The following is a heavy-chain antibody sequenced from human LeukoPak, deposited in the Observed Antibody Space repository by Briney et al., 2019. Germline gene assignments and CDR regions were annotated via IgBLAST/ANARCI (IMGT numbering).Heavy chain of an antibody. CDR3: ARDGVFGEGDY. V-gene: IGHV4-39*07. CDR2: IYYSGST. D-gene: IGHD3-10*02. J-gene: IGHJ4*02. CDR1: GGSISSSSYY. Sequence: PSETLSLTCTVSGGSISSSSYYWGWIRQPPGKGLEWIGSIYYSGSTYYNPSLKSRVTISVDTSKNQFSLKLSSVTAADTAVYYCARDGVFGEGDYWGQGTLVTVSS.